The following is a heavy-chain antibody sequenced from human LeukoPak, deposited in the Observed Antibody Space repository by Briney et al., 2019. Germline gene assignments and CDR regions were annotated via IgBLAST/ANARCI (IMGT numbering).Heavy chain of an antibody. CDR3: ARENMGVVPAAIRFYYYYYMDV. CDR2: IYYSGST. Sequence: SETLSLTCTVSGGSISSSSYYWGWIRQPPGKGLEWIGSIYYSGSTYYNPSLKSRVTISVDTSKNQFSLKLSSVTAADTAVYYCARENMGVVPAAIRFYYYYYMDVWGKGTTVTVSS. D-gene: IGHD2-2*01. CDR1: GGSISSSSYY. V-gene: IGHV4-39*07. J-gene: IGHJ6*03.